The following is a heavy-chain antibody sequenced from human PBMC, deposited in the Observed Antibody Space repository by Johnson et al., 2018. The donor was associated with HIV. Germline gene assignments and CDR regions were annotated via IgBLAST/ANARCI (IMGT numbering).Heavy chain of an antibody. CDR3: ARVFYYDSNDGFDI. CDR1: GFTFSSYW. V-gene: IGHV3-7*04. J-gene: IGHJ3*02. CDR2: IKQDGSEK. Sequence: VLLVESGGGLVQPGGSLRLSCAASGFTFSSYWMSWVRQAPGKGLEWVANIKQDGSEKYYADSVKGRFTISRDSSKNMLYLQMNSLRTEDTAVYYCARVFYYDSNDGFDIWGQGTRVTVSS. D-gene: IGHD3-22*01.